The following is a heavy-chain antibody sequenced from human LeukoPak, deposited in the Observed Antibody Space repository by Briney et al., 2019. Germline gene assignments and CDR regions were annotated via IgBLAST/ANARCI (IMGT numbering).Heavy chain of an antibody. Sequence: ASVKVSCKASGHTFINNDFNWVRQATGQGLEWMGWINPNSDNTDYAQKFQGRVTIPRDTSISKACMDLSGLRSDDTATWSASAPTFD. CDR3: SAPTFD. D-gene: IGHD3-3*01. CDR1: GHTFINND. J-gene: IGHJ3*01. V-gene: IGHV1-8*01. CDR2: INPNSDNT.